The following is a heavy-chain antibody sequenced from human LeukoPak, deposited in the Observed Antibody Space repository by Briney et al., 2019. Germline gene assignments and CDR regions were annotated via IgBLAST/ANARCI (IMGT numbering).Heavy chain of an antibody. V-gene: IGHV3-23*01. CDR1: GFTFSSYA. CDR3: AKQTLYDSSGYYQSFDAFDI. CDR2: ISGSGGST. Sequence: PGGSLRLSCAASGFTFSSYAVSWVRQAPGKGLEWVSAISGSGGSTYYADSVKGRFTISRDNSKNTLYLQMNSLRAEDTAVYYCAKQTLYDSSGYYQSFDAFDIWGQGTMVTVSS. D-gene: IGHD3-22*01. J-gene: IGHJ3*02.